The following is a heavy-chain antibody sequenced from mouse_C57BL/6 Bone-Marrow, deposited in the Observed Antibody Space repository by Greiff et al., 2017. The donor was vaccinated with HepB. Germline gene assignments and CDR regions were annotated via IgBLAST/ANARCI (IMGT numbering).Heavy chain of an antibody. J-gene: IGHJ2*01. Sequence: QVHVKQPGAELVMPGASVKLSCKASGYTFTSYWMHWVKQRPGQGLEWIGEIDPSDSYTNYNQKFKGKSTLTVDKSSSTAYMQLSSLTSEDSAVYYCARGGTVVARNFDYWGQGTTLTVSS. CDR1: GYTFTSYW. CDR2: IDPSDSYT. CDR3: ARGGTVVARNFDY. V-gene: IGHV1-69*01. D-gene: IGHD1-1*01.